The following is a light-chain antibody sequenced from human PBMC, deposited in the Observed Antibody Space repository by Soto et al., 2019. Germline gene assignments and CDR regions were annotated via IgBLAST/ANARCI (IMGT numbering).Light chain of an antibody. V-gene: IGKV3-20*01. Sequence: EIVLTQSPGTLSLSPGERATLSCRASQSVSSSSLAWYQQKPGQAPRLLIYGASSRAAGIPDRFSGSGSGTDFTLTISRLEPEDFVMCYCQQYGTSPLTFGGGTKVEIK. CDR2: GAS. CDR1: QSVSSSS. CDR3: QQYGTSPLT. J-gene: IGKJ4*01.